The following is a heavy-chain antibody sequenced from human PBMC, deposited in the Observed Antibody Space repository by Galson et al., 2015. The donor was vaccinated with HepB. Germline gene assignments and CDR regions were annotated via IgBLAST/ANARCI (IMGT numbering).Heavy chain of an antibody. V-gene: IGHV3-23*01. Sequence: SLRLSCAASGFTFSSYAMNWVRQAPGKGLEWVSGTRGSGGSTYYADSVKGRFTISRDNSKNSLYLQMNSLRAEDTAVYYCAGRTRAPYQLLNWGQGTLVTVSS. CDR3: AGRTRAPYQLLN. D-gene: IGHD2-2*01. CDR2: TRGSGGST. J-gene: IGHJ4*02. CDR1: GFTFSSYA.